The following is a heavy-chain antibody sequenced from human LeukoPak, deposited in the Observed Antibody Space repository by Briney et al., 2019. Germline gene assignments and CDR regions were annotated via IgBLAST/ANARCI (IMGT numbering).Heavy chain of an antibody. J-gene: IGHJ4*02. CDR1: GFTFNHAW. CDR3: TTVGSSRYYYYLDY. V-gene: IGHV3-15*01. CDR2: IKSKTDGATT. Sequence: PGGSLRLSCAASGFTFNHAWMSWVRQAPGKGLEWVGRIKSKTDGATTEYAAPVKGRFTISRDDSKNTLYLQMNSLKTEDTAVYYCTTVGSSRYYYYLDYWGQGSLVTVSS. D-gene: IGHD3-22*01.